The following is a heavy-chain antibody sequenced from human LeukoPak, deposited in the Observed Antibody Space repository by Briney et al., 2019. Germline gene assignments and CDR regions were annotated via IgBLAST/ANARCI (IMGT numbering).Heavy chain of an antibody. CDR1: GFTFSSYW. CDR3: AKGSGINHYHWIDP. J-gene: IGHJ5*02. Sequence: GGSLRLSCAASGFTFSSYWMQWVRQAPGKGLVWVSRINSDGSSTSYADSVKGRFTISRDNAKNTLYLQMNSLRAEDTALYYCAKGSGINHYHWIDPWGQGTLVTVSS. V-gene: IGHV3-74*01. D-gene: IGHD1-14*01. CDR2: INSDGSST.